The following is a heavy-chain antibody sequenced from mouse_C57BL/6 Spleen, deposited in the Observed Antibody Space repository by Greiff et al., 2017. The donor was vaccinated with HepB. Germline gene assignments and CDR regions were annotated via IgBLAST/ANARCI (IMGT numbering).Heavy chain of an antibody. J-gene: IGHJ1*03. CDR3: ARRGYYYGRSPYWYFDV. Sequence: QVQLQQPGAELVRPGSSVKLSCKASGYTFTSYWMHWVKQRPIQGLEWIGNIDPSDSETHYNQKFKDKATLTVDKSSSTAYMQLSSLTSEDSAVYYCARRGYYYGRSPYWYFDVWGTGTTVTVSS. D-gene: IGHD1-1*01. V-gene: IGHV1-52*01. CDR2: IDPSDSET. CDR1: GYTFTSYW.